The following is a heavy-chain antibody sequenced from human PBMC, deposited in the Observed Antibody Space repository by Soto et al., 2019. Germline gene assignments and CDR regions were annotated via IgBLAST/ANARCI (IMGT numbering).Heavy chain of an antibody. CDR3: AHRRNYASGWSPFDF. J-gene: IGHJ4*02. CDR1: GFSLNTNGVG. V-gene: IGHV2-5*01. CDR2: IYWNNDE. D-gene: IGHD6-19*01. Sequence: QITLKESGPTLVKPTETLTLTCAFSGFSLNTNGVGVGWIRQPPGKALEWLALIYWNNDEDYSPSLKTRLTITKDPSYNQVVLTMTNMDPVDTATFFCAHRRNYASGWSPFDFWGQGVLVTVSS.